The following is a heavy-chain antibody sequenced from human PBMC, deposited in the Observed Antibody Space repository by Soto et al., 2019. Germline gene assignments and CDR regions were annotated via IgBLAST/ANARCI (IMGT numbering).Heavy chain of an antibody. CDR2: TYYSGST. J-gene: IGHJ6*02. CDR1: GGSISSYY. CDR3: ARNVLRYFVWIGYGMDV. Sequence: SETLSLTCTVSGGSISSYYWSWIRQPPGKGLEWIGYTYYSGSTNYNPSLKSRVTISVDTSKNQFSLKLSSMTAADTAVYYCARNVLRYFVWIGYGMDVWGQGTTVTVSS. D-gene: IGHD3-9*01. V-gene: IGHV4-59*01.